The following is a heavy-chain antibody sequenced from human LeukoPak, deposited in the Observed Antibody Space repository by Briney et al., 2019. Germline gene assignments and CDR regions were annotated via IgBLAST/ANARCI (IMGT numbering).Heavy chain of an antibody. J-gene: IGHJ5*02. D-gene: IGHD3-10*01. CDR2: IKQDGSET. Sequence: GGSLRLSGAAPGFSFRGFWRNGVRQAPGKGLEWVANIKQDGSETYYVDSVKGRFTISRDNAKNSVYLQMDSLRTEDTAVYYCIPSGSWGQGILVTVSS. V-gene: IGHV3-7*01. CDR1: GFSFRGFW. CDR3: IPSGS.